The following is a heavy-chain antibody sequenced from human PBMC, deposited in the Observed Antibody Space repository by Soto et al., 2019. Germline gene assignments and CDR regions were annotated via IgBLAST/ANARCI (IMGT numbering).Heavy chain of an antibody. CDR3: ASGSSGYLNAFDI. J-gene: IGHJ3*02. V-gene: IGHV1-69*13. CDR2: IIPIFGTA. Sequence: SVKVSCKASGGTFSSYAISWVRQAPGQGLEWMGGIIPIFGTANYAQKFQGRVTITADESTSTAYMELSSLRSEDTAVYYCASGSSGYLNAFDIWGQGXMVTVSS. CDR1: GGTFSSYA. D-gene: IGHD3-22*01.